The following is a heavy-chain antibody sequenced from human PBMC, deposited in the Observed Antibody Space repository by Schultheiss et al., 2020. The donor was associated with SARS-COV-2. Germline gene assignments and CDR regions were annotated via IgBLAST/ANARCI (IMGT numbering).Heavy chain of an antibody. Sequence: GGSLRLSCAASGFTFSSYGMHWVRQAPGKGLEWVAVIWYDGSNKYYADSVKGRFTISRDNSKNTLYLQMNSLRAEDTAVYYCAREEALLVGGAFDIWGQGTMVTVSS. CDR1: GFTFSSYG. V-gene: IGHV3-33*01. D-gene: IGHD3-16*01. CDR2: IWYDGSNK. J-gene: IGHJ3*02. CDR3: AREEALLVGGAFDI.